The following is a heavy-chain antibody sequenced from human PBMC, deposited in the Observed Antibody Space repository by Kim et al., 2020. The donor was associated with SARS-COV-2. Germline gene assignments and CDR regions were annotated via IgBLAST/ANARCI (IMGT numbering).Heavy chain of an antibody. V-gene: IGHV4-34*01. CDR1: GGSFSGYY. CDR2: INHSGST. D-gene: IGHD5-18*01. J-gene: IGHJ4*02. CDR3: ARALRTAMVIEDY. Sequence: SETLSLTCAVYGGSFSGYYWSWIRQPPGKGLEWIGEINHSGSTNYNPSLKSRVTISVDTSKNQFSLKLSSVTAADTAVYYCARALRTAMVIEDYWGQGTLVTVSS.